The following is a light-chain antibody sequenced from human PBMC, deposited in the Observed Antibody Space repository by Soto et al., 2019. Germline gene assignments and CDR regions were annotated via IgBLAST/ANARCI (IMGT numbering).Light chain of an antibody. CDR1: SSDIGAYNY. CDR3: CSYKSSSTLYL. V-gene: IGLV2-14*03. Sequence: QSVLTQPASVSGSPGQSITISCTGTSSDIGAYNYVSWYQQHPGKAPKLIIYDVTNRPAGISSRFSASKSGNTASLTISVLEAEDEADYYCCSYKSSSTLYLFGTGTKVTVL. CDR2: DVT. J-gene: IGLJ1*01.